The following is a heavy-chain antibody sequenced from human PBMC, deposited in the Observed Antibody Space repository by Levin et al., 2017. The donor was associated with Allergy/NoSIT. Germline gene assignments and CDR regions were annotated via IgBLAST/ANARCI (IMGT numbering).Heavy chain of an antibody. CDR3: ARALSGSYFDY. Sequence: LSLTCAASGFRFRDSPMTWVRQGQGKGLEWVAATSYDGSNKNYADSVKGRFTISRDNSKNTLYLQMNSLRPEDTAVYYCARALSGSYFDYWGQGTLVTVSS. D-gene: IGHD3-10*01. CDR1: GFRFRDSP. CDR2: TSYDGSNK. J-gene: IGHJ4*02. V-gene: IGHV3-30-3*01.